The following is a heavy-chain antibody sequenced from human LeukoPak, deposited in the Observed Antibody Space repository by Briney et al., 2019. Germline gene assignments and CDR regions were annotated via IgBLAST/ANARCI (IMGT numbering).Heavy chain of an antibody. D-gene: IGHD4-11*01. V-gene: IGHV4-34*01. J-gene: IGHJ4*02. CDR3: ARGQGTVTTH. CDR1: GGSFSGYY. Sequence: PSETLSLTCAVSGGSFSGYYWTWIRQPPGKGLEWIGEINHSGSANYNPSLMSRVTISLDTSKNHFSPNLSSVTAADTAVYYCARGQGTVTTHWGQGTLVTVSS. CDR2: INHSGSA.